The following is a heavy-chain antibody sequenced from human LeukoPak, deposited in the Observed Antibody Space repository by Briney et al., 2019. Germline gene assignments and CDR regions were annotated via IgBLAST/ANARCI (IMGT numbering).Heavy chain of an antibody. CDR1: GFTFSSYS. Sequence: PGGSLRLSCAASGFTFSSYSMNWVRQAPGKGLEWVSSISSSSSYIYYADSVKGRFTISRDNAKNSLYLQMNSLRAEDTAVYYCARDGYSSEVWFDPWGQGTLVTVSS. CDR3: ARDGYSSEVWFDP. CDR2: ISSSSSYI. D-gene: IGHD6-19*01. V-gene: IGHV3-21*01. J-gene: IGHJ5*02.